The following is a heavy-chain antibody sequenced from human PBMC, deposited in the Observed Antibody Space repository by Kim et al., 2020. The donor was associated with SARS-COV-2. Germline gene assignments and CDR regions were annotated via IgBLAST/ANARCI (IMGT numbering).Heavy chain of an antibody. D-gene: IGHD3-3*01. V-gene: IGHV3-11*05. J-gene: IGHJ4*02. Sequence: ADSVKGRFTISRDNAKNSLFLQMNSLRAEDPAVYYCARAGFGVVIIHFDSWGQGTLVTVSS. CDR3: ARAGFGVVIIHFDS.